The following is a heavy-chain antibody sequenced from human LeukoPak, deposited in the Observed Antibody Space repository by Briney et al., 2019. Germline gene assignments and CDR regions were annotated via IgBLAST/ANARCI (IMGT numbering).Heavy chain of an antibody. CDR3: ARALSPYGSGTYYLY. Sequence: ASVKVSCKASRGTFSSYGISWVRQAPGQGLEWMGGIIPIFGTANYAQKFQGRVTITADQSTSTAYMELSSLRSEDTAVYYCARALSPYGSGTYYLYWGQGTLVTVSS. D-gene: IGHD3-10*01. J-gene: IGHJ4*02. V-gene: IGHV1-69*13. CDR2: IIPIFGTA. CDR1: RGTFSSYG.